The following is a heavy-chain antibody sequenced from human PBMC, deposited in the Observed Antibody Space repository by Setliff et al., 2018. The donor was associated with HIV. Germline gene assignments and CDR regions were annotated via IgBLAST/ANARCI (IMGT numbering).Heavy chain of an antibody. CDR3: AQAQTSVSGSYYQYLQH. V-gene: IGHV3-23*01. J-gene: IGHJ1*01. CDR1: GGSLTGYF. Sequence: ETLSLTCAVYGGSLTGYFWTWVRQAPGKGLEWVSSLSGSGGSTYYADSVKGRFTISRDNSKNTLYLRMNSLRAEDTAVYYCAQAQTSVSGSYYQYLQHWGQGTLVTVSS. D-gene: IGHD3-10*01. CDR2: LSGSGGST.